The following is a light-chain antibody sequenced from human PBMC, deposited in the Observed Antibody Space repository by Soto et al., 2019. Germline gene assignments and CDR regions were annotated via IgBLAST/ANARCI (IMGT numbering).Light chain of an antibody. J-gene: IGKJ1*01. CDR3: QQYGSSPPWT. CDR2: GAS. V-gene: IGKV3-20*01. Sequence: EIVLTQSPGTLSLSPGERATLSCRASQSVSSSFLAWYQQKPGQAPRLHIYGASSRATGIPDRFSGSGSGRDFTLTISRLEPADFAVYYCQQYGSSPPWTFGQGTKVEI. CDR1: QSVSSSF.